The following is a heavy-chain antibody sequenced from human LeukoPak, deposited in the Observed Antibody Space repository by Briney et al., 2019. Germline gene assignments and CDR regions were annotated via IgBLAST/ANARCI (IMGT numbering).Heavy chain of an antibody. CDR2: IKADGSGT. D-gene: IGHD2/OR15-2a*01. J-gene: IGHJ6*02. V-gene: IGHV3-43*02. CDR3: ATWAFYHNLDV. Sequence: GRALRLSCAASGFTIGPYAMYLGRQGPGRGLEWVSVIKADGSGTFYADSVRGRFTTSRDNSKNSLYLQMNSLTSEDTALYYCATWAFYHNLDVWGQGTTVIVSS. CDR1: GFTIGPYA.